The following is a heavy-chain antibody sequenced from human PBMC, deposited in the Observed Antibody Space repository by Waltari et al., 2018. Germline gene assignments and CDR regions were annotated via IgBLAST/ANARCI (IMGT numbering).Heavy chain of an antibody. CDR2: NDVSTGAS. D-gene: IGHD5-12*01. CDR3: AKGGIEARLTDY. CDR1: GFTFSTHN. V-gene: IGHV3-23*04. Sequence: EVHLVESGGGLVQPGGSVRLSCAASGFTFSTHNMGWLRQAPGKGLEWVSINDVSTGASHYADSVKGRFSISRDNPKNTLYLQMNSLRAEDTAVYYCAKGGIEARLTDYWGQGTLVTVSS. J-gene: IGHJ4*02.